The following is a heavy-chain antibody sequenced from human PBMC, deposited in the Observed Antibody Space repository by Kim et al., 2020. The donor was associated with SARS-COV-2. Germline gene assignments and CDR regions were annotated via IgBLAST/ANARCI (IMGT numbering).Heavy chain of an antibody. J-gene: IGHJ4*02. CDR1: GYTLTELS. V-gene: IGHV1-24*01. D-gene: IGHD3-22*01. CDR2: FDPEDGET. CDR3: ATSRRVFPNYYDTLPVGY. Sequence: ASVKVSCKVSGYTLTELSMHWVRQAPGKGLEWMGGFDPEDGETIYAQKFQGRVTMTEDTSTDTAYMELSSLRSEDTAVYYCATSRRVFPNYYDTLPVGYWGQGTLVTVSS.